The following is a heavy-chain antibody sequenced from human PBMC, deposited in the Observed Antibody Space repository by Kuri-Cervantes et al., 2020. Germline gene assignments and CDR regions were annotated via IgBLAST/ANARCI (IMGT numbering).Heavy chain of an antibody. Sequence: GESLKISCAASGLTVSSIRMSWFRQAPRKGLEWVSTIYTGGTTYYADAVRGRFSISRDTSRNTLYLQMDSLRAEDTAIYFCARGHIVGVSAFDYCGQGTLVTVSS. CDR3: ARGHIVGVSAFDY. V-gene: IGHV3-53*01. J-gene: IGHJ4*02. D-gene: IGHD1-26*01. CDR1: GLTVSSIR. CDR2: IYTGGTT.